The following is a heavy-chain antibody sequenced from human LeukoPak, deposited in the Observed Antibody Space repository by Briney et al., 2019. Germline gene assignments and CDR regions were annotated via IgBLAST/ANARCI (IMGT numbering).Heavy chain of an antibody. Sequence: AGGSLRLSCAASGLSFSSYSMNWVRQAPGKGLEWVSYISSSSSAIYYADSVKGRFTFSRDNAKHSLYLQMNRLRVEDTAVYYCARGYGDYAFFDYWGQGTLVTVSS. V-gene: IGHV3-48*01. CDR1: GLSFSSYS. CDR3: ARGYGDYAFFDY. CDR2: ISSSSSAI. D-gene: IGHD4-17*01. J-gene: IGHJ4*02.